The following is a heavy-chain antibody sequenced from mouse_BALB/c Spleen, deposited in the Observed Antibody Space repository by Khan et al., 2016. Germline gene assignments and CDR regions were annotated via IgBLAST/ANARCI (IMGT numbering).Heavy chain of an antibody. D-gene: IGHD1-1*01. CDR2: INTNTGEP. Sequence: QIQLVQSGPELKKPGETVKISCKASGYTFTNYGMNWVKQAPGKGLKWMGWINTNTGEPTSAEEFKGRFAFSLETSASTAYLQINNLNNEDTATYFCAEDYYGSNWFAYWGQGTLVTVSA. CDR3: AEDYYGSNWFAY. CDR1: GYTFTNYG. J-gene: IGHJ3*01. V-gene: IGHV9-3*02.